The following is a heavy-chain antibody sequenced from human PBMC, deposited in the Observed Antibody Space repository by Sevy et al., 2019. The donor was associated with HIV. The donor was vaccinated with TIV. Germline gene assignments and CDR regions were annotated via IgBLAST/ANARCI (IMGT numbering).Heavy chain of an antibody. Sequence: GGSLRLSCAASEVTFSNYAMHWVRQAPGKGLEWVAVISHDGNKKYYPDSVKGRFTISRDNSKNTLFLQMNSLRSEDTAMYHCARDTYTSGHPRIDHWGQGTLVTVSS. J-gene: IGHJ4*02. CDR2: ISHDGNKK. D-gene: IGHD6-25*01. CDR3: ARDTYTSGHPRIDH. CDR1: EVTFSNYA. V-gene: IGHV3-30-3*01.